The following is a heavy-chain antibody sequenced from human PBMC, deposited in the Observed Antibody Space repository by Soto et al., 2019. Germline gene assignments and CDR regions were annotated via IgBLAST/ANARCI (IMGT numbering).Heavy chain of an antibody. D-gene: IGHD5-18*01. CDR3: ARDEEDTAMAN. CDR2: INPNNGAT. Sequence: ASVKVSCKASGYIFTGYFLHWVRQAPGQGLEWVGWINPNNGATYYAQKFQGRVTLTRDTSISTAYMDLSSLRSEDTAVYYCARDEEDTAMANWGQGTLVTVSS. V-gene: IGHV1-2*02. CDR1: GYIFTGYF. J-gene: IGHJ4*02.